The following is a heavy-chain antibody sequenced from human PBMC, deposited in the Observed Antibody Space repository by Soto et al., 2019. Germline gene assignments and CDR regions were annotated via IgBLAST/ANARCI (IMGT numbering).Heavy chain of an antibody. CDR2: ISYDGNNK. CDR1: GFTFSGYG. V-gene: IGHV3-30*18. Sequence: QPVGSLRLSCAASGFTFSGYGMHWVRQAPGKGLEWVAFISYDGNNKYYADSVKGRFTISRDNSKSTLYLQMTSLRPEDTAVYYCAKDRRGDIEVVPAVAPHYFGMDVWGQGTTVTVSS. J-gene: IGHJ6*02. CDR3: AKDRRGDIEVVPAVAPHYFGMDV. D-gene: IGHD2-2*01.